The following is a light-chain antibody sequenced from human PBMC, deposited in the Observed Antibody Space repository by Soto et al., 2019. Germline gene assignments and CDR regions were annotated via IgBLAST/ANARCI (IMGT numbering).Light chain of an antibody. CDR2: DVA. V-gene: IGKV1-5*01. J-gene: IGKJ2*01. CDR3: QQYDTYYT. Sequence: DIQLTQSPSTRSGSVGDRVTITCRASRRVSSWLSWYQQQPGKAPTLLIYDVARLETGVPSRFSGSGCGTEFTLTINSLQPEDFATYFCQQYDTYYTFGQGTKVDIK. CDR1: RRVSSW.